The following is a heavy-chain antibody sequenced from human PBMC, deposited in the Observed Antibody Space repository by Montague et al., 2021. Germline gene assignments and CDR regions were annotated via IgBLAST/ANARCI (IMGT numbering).Heavy chain of an antibody. CDR3: ARQGFYESGGFFI. CDR1: GDSINGWC. D-gene: IGHD3-22*01. Sequence: SQTLSLTCSVSGDSINGWCWSWIRQPPGKGLEWTGSVFYSGATNYNPSLKSRVTMSADTSKNQVSLKVNSVTAADTAVYYCARQGFYESGGFFIWGLGTLVTVSS. CDR2: VFYSGAT. J-gene: IGHJ4*02. V-gene: IGHV4-59*01.